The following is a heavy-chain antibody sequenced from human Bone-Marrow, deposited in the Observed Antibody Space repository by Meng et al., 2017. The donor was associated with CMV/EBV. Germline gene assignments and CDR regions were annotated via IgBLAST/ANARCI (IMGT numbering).Heavy chain of an antibody. J-gene: IGHJ6*02. CDR3: AKTPSLYYYFSMDV. D-gene: IGHD4-23*01. V-gene: IGHV1-2*07. CDR1: GYTFTGYY. Sequence: SVKVSCKASGYTFTGYYMHWVRQAPGQGLEWMGWINPNSGGTNYVYKFQGRVTMTRDTSISTAYMELSRLRSDDTAVYYCAKTPSLYYYFSMDVWGQGTTVAVSS. CDR2: INPNSGGT.